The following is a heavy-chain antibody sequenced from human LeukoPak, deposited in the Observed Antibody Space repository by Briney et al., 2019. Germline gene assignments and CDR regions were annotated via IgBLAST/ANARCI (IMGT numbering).Heavy chain of an antibody. V-gene: IGHV3-23*01. D-gene: IGHD2-21*01. CDR1: GFPLSSYA. Sequence: GGSLRLSCAASGFPLSSYAMSWVRQVPGKGLEGVSATSSSDDGTYHADSVRGRFTIYRDNFRNTLYLQMNRLRVEDAALYYCARAPVTSCRGAFCYPFDLWGQGVLVTVSS. CDR2: TSSSDDGT. J-gene: IGHJ4*02. CDR3: ARAPVTSCRGAFCYPFDL.